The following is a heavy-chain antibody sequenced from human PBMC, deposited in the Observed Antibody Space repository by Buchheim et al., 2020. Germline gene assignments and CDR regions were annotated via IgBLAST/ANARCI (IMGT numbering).Heavy chain of an antibody. CDR3: ARDAYCNSTSCSSY. Sequence: QVQLQESGPGLVKPSQTLSLTCTVSGGSISSGSYYWSWIRQPAGKGLEWIGRIYTSGSTNYNPSLKSRVTISVDTSKNQFSLKLRSVTAADTAVYYCARDAYCNSTSCSSYWGQGTL. CDR2: IYTSGST. CDR1: GGSISSGSYY. J-gene: IGHJ4*02. V-gene: IGHV4-61*02. D-gene: IGHD2-2*01.